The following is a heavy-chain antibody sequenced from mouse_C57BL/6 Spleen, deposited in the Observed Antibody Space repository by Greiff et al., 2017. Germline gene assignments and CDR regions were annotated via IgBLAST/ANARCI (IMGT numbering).Heavy chain of an antibody. J-gene: IGHJ3*01. Sequence: VQLVESGAELVKPGASVKISCKASGYAFSSYWMNWVKQRPGKGLEWIGQIYPGDGDTNYNGKFKGKATLTADKSSSTAYMQLSSLTSEDSAVYFCARGDYYGNSWFAYWGQGTLVTVSA. V-gene: IGHV1-80*01. CDR1: GYAFSSYW. CDR2: IYPGDGDT. D-gene: IGHD2-1*01. CDR3: ARGDYYGNSWFAY.